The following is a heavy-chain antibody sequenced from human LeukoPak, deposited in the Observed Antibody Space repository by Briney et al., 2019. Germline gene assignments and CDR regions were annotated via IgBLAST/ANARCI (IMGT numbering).Heavy chain of an antibody. V-gene: IGHV4-34*01. CDR1: GGSISSYY. CDR3: ARHRRRIGSSGWASFDY. J-gene: IGHJ4*02. D-gene: IGHD6-19*01. CDR2: INHSGST. Sequence: SETLSLTCTVSGGSISSYYWSWIRQPPGKGLEWIGEINHSGSTNYNPSLKSRVTISVDTSKNQFSLKLSSVTAADTAVYYCARHRRRIGSSGWASFDYWGQGTLVTVSS.